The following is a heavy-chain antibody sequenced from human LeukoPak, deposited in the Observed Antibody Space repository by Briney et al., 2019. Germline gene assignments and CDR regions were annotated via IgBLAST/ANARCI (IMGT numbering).Heavy chain of an antibody. CDR2: IYYIGST. J-gene: IGHJ5*02. CDR3: ARTGVSEAGPNWFDP. D-gene: IGHD6-13*01. CDR1: GGSISSYY. V-gene: IGHV4-59*01. Sequence: PSETLSLTCTVSGGSISSYYWSWIRQPPGKGLEGIGYIYYIGSTNYNPSLKSQVTISVDTSKNQFSLKLSSVTAADTSVYYCARTGVSEAGPNWFDPWGQGTLVTVSS.